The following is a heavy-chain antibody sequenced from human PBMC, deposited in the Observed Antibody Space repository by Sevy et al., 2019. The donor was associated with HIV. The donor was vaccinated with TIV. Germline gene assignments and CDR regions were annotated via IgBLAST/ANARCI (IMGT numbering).Heavy chain of an antibody. CDR2: ISAYNGNT. Sequence: ASVKVSCKASGYTFTSYGISWVRQAPGQGLEWMGWISAYNGNTNYAQKLQGRVTMTTDTSTSTAYMELRSLGSDETAVYYCARVKGEVAAADSLYYYYYGMDVWGQGTTVTVSS. J-gene: IGHJ6*02. D-gene: IGHD6-13*01. CDR3: ARVKGEVAAADSLYYYYYGMDV. CDR1: GYTFTSYG. V-gene: IGHV1-18*01.